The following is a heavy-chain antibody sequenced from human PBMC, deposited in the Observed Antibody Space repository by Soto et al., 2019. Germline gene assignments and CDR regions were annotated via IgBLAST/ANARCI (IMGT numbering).Heavy chain of an antibody. V-gene: IGHV4-4*02. J-gene: IGHJ4*02. Sequence: QVQLQESGPGLVKPSGTLSLTCAVSGGPISSSNWWSWVRQPPGKGLEWIGEIYHSGNTNYNPSLKSRVTMAVDKSRNQFALKLSSVPAADTAVYYCASRWGEGRVDYWGQGTLVTVSS. CDR3: ASRWGEGRVDY. CDR2: IYHSGNT. CDR1: GGPISSSNW. D-gene: IGHD3-10*01.